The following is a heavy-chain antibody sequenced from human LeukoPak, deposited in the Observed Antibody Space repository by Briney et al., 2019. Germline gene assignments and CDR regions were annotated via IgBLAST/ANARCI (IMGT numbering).Heavy chain of an antibody. J-gene: IGHJ4*02. CDR3: ARSFLKYYYDSSGLFDY. V-gene: IGHV3-11*04. Sequence: KPGGSLRLSCAASGFTFSDYYMSWIRQAPGKGLEWVSYISSSGSTIYYADSVKGRFTISRDNAKNSLYLQMNSLRAEDTAVYYCARSFLKYYYDSSGLFDYWGQGTLVTVSS. CDR1: GFTFSDYY. D-gene: IGHD3-22*01. CDR2: ISSSGSTI.